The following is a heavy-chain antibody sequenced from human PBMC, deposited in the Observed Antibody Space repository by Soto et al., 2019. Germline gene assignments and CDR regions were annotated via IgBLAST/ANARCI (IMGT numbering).Heavy chain of an antibody. J-gene: IGHJ6*02. V-gene: IGHV6-1*01. CDR1: GVSVSINSAA. CDR3: AREPDTMGIAARPTHYYYGMDV. Sequence: PSQTLSLTCAISGVSVSINSAAWNWIRQSPSRGLEWLGRTYYRSKWYNDYAVSVKSRITVNPDTSKNQFSLQLNSVTPEDTAVYYCAREPDTMGIAARPTHYYYGMDVWGQGTTVTV. D-gene: IGHD6-6*01. CDR2: TYYRSKWYN.